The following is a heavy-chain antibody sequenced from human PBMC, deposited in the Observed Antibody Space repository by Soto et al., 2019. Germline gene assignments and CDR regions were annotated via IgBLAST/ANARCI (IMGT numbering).Heavy chain of an antibody. CDR3: ASTDYGGVVLTIYYCYMDV. V-gene: IGHV3-66*01. CDR2: IYSGGST. J-gene: IGHJ6*03. D-gene: IGHD4-17*01. CDR1: GFTVSSNY. Sequence: EVQLVESGGGLVQPGGSLRLSCAASGFTVSSNYMSWVRQAPGKGLEWVSVIYSGGSTYYADSVKGRFTISRDNSKNTLYLQKNHVRGEDTAEYDWASTDYGGVVLTIYYCYMDVWGKGTTVTVSS.